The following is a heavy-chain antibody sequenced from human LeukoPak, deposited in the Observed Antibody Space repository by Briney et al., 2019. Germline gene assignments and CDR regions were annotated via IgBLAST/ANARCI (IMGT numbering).Heavy chain of an antibody. CDR3: ARDEARLGYYDSSGYFDY. V-gene: IGHV6-1*01. CDR2: TYYRSKWYN. D-gene: IGHD3-22*01. CDR1: GDSVSSNSAA. Sequence: SQTLSLTCAISGDSVSSNSAAWNWIRQSPSRGLEWLGRTYYRSKWYNDYAVSVKSRIPINPDTSKNQFSLQLNSVTPEDTAVYYCARDEARLGYYDSSGYFDYWGQGTLVTVSS. J-gene: IGHJ4*02.